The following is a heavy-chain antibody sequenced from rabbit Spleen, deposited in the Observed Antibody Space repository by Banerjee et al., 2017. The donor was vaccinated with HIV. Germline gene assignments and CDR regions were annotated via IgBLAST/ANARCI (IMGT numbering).Heavy chain of an antibody. D-gene: IGHD2-1*01. CDR2: IAGSSSGFT. CDR1: GFSLNSGYD. V-gene: IGHV1S45*01. Sequence: QEQLEESGGDLVKPEGSLTLTCTASGFSLNSGYDMCWVRQAPGKGLEWIACIAGSSSGFTYSASWAKGRFTISRSSSTTVTLQMTSLTAADTATYFCAKAYADYGDYGYGTLHPWGPGTLVTVS. CDR3: AKAYADYGDYGYGTLHP. J-gene: IGHJ2*01.